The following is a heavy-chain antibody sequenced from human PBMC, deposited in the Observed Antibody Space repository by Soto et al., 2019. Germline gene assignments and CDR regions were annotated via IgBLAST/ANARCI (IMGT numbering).Heavy chain of an antibody. D-gene: IGHD3-16*02. J-gene: IGHJ5*02. CDR2: IYHSGST. Sequence: SETLSLPCAVSGGSISSGGYSWSWIPQPPGKGLEWIGYIYHSGSTYYNPSLKSRVTISVDRSKNQFSLKLSSVTAADTPVYYCARGMITFGGVIGNGWFYXWGQVTRVTVSX. CDR1: GGSISSGGYS. V-gene: IGHV4-30-2*01. CDR3: ARGMITFGGVIGNGWFYX.